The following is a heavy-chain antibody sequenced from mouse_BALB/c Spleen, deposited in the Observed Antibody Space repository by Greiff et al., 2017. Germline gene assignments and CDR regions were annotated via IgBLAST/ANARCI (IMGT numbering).Heavy chain of an antibody. CDR3: AFTTDYAMDY. V-gene: IGHV1-14*01. CDR1: GYTFTSYV. D-gene: IGHD1-1*01. Sequence: EVQGVESGPELVKPGASVKMSCKASGYTFTSYVMHWVKQKPGQGLEWIGYINPYNDGTKYNEKFKGKATLTSDKSSSTAYMELSSLTSEDSAVYYCAFTTDYAMDYWGQGTSVTVSS. J-gene: IGHJ4*01. CDR2: INPYNDGT.